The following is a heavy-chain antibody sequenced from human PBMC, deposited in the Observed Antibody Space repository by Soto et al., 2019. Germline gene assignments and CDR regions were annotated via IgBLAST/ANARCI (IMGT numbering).Heavy chain of an antibody. CDR3: ARDYCSTSSCFDH. D-gene: IGHD2-15*01. J-gene: IGHJ4*02. CDR1: GFTFSDFG. V-gene: IGHV3-33*01. CDR2: IWYDGSKK. Sequence: QVHLAESGGGVVQPGRSLRLSCAASGFTFSDFGMHWVRQAPGKGLEWVAGIWYDGSKKYYVNSVKGRFTISRDYSRNMVYLQMNSLRVEDTALYYCARDYCSTSSCFDHWGPGTQVTVSS.